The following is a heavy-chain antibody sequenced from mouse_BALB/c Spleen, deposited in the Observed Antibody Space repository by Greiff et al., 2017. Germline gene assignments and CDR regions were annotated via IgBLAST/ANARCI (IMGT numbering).Heavy chain of an antibody. V-gene: IGHV2-9*02. CDR2: IWAGGST. CDR1: GFSLTSYG. CDR3: ASEGYYRYDGWFAY. Sequence: QVQLKESGPGLVAPSQSLSITCTVSGFSLTSYGVHWVRQPPGKGLEWLGVIWAGGSTNYNSALMSRLSISKDNSKSQVFLKMNSLQTDDTAMYYCASEGYYRYDGWFAYWGQGTLVTVSA. D-gene: IGHD2-14*01. J-gene: IGHJ3*01.